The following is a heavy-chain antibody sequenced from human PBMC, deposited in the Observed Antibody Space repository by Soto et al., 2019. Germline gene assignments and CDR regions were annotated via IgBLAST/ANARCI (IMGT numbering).Heavy chain of an antibody. V-gene: IGHV3-13*01. Sequence: PWGSLRLSCAASGFTFSSYDMHWVRQATGKGLDWVSAIGTAGDTYYPRFVKGRFTISRENAKNSLYPQMNSLRAGDTAVYYCARGPPQHYYDSSGSPSFDYWGQGTLVTVSS. CDR2: IGTAGDT. CDR3: ARGPPQHYYDSSGSPSFDY. D-gene: IGHD3-22*01. CDR1: GFTFSSYD. J-gene: IGHJ4*02.